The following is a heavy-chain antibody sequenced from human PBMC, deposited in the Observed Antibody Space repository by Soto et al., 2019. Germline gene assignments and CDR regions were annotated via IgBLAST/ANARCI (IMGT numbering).Heavy chain of an antibody. CDR2: IYYSGST. CDR3: ARATGDGYIVDQYYYYGMDV. J-gene: IGHJ6*02. Sequence: SETLSLTCTVSGGSVSSGSYYWSWIRQPPGKGLEWIGYIYYSGSTNYNPSLKSRVTISVDTSKNQFSLKLSSVTAADTAVYYCARATGDGYIVDQYYYYGMDVWGQGTTVTVSS. CDR1: GGSVSSGSYY. D-gene: IGHD2-21*01. V-gene: IGHV4-61*01.